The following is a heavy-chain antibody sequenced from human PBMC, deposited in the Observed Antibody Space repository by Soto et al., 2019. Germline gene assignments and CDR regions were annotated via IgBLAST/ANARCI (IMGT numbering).Heavy chain of an antibody. CDR3: ASHNGFGASAV. CDR2: ISAYNGNT. Sequence: QVQLVQSGAEVKKPGASVKVSCKASGYRFTSHGISWVRQAPGQGLEWMGWISAYNGNTNYAQKLQGRVTMTTDTSTSTASMELRSLRSDATAVYYCASHNGFGASAVWGQAPTVTASS. D-gene: IGHD3-10*01. V-gene: IGHV1-18*01. CDR1: GYRFTSHG. J-gene: IGHJ6*02.